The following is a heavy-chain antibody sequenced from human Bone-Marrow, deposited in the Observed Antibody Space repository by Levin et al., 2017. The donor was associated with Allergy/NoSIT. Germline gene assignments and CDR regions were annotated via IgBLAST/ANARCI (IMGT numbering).Heavy chain of an antibody. CDR2: IWYDGSNK. D-gene: IGHD3-9*01. CDR1: GFTFSNYG. Sequence: PGESLKISCTTSGFTFSNYGMHWVRRAPGKGLEWVAVIWYDGSNKYYADSVKGRFTISRDTSKSTVYLQMNSLRVEDTALYYCARDMDDLLTGWERMDAFDMWGQGTMVTVSA. J-gene: IGHJ3*02. V-gene: IGHV3-33*01. CDR3: ARDMDDLLTGWERMDAFDM.